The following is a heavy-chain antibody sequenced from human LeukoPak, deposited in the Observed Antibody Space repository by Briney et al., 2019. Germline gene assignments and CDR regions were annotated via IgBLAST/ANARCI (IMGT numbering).Heavy chain of an antibody. J-gene: IGHJ4*02. V-gene: IGHV4-39*01. Sequence: SETLSLTCAVSGGSISSSSYYWGWIRQPPGKGLEWIGSIYYIGSTYYNPSLKSRVTIPLDTSKNQFSLKLSSVTAADTAVYYCARLYYGSGPDDYWGQGTLVTVSS. CDR3: ARLYYGSGPDDY. CDR2: IYYIGST. D-gene: IGHD3-10*01. CDR1: GGSISSSSYY.